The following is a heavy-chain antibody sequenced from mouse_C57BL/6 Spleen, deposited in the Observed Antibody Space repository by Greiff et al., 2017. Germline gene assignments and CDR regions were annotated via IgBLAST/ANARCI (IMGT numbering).Heavy chain of an antibody. CDR1: GFTFSSYA. Sequence: EVQVVESGAGLVKPGGSLKLSCAASGFTFSSYAMSWVRQTPEKRLEWVAYISSGGDYIYYADTVKGRFTISRDNARNTLYLQMSSLKSEDTAMYYCTRDSSGFAYWGQGTLVTVSA. CDR2: ISSGGDYI. J-gene: IGHJ3*01. CDR3: TRDSSGFAY. D-gene: IGHD3-2*01. V-gene: IGHV5-9-1*02.